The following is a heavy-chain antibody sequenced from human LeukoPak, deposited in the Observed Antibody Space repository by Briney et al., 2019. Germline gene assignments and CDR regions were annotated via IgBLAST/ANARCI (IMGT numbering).Heavy chain of an antibody. V-gene: IGHV4-59*01. D-gene: IGHD4/OR15-4a*01. J-gene: IGHJ5*01. CDR2: AHYSGGA. CDR1: GVSITNYY. Sequence: KASETLSLTCTVSGVSITNYYWSWIRQSPAKGLEWIGYAHYSGGANSDPSLKHRVTISLDTSKNQFSLKLSSVTAADTAVYYCARDSYSHDGAFNVLFDSWGQGTLVTVSS. CDR3: ARDSYSHDGAFNVLFDS.